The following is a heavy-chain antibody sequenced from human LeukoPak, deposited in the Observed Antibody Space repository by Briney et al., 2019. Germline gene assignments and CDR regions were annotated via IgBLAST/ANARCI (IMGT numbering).Heavy chain of an antibody. V-gene: IGHV3-21*01. J-gene: IGHJ3*02. CDR3: ARSTRRQNDAFDI. CDR2: ISERSSYI. Sequence: PGGSLRLSCAASGFTFSSYSVNWVRQAPGKGLEWVSSISERSSYIYYADSMKGRFTISRDSAKNPLYLQMNSLRAEDTAVYYCARSTRRQNDAFDIWGQGTVVTVSS. CDR1: GFTFSSYS.